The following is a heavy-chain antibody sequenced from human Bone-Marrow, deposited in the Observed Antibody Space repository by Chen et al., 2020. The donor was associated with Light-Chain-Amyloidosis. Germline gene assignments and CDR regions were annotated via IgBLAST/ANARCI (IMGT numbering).Heavy chain of an antibody. D-gene: IGHD3-22*01. J-gene: IGHJ4*02. CDR3: ARGAITMIFRGYDF. Sequence: QVQLVQSGAEVKRPGALVRVSCKTFGYTFTSYGIAWVRQAPGQGLEWMGWISVYNGNTNLAQKFLGRATMTTDISTTTAYMELRSLRSDDTAVYYCARGAITMIFRGYDFWGQGTLVTVSS. CDR2: ISVYNGNT. CDR1: GYTFTSYG. V-gene: IGHV1-18*04.